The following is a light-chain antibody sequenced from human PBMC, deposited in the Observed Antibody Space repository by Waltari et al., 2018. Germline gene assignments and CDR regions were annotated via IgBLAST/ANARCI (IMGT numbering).Light chain of an antibody. CDR2: GAS. J-gene: IGKJ2*01. CDR1: QSVSSSY. Sequence: EIVLTQSPGTLSLSPGERATLSCRASQSVSSSYLAWYQQKPGQAPRLLIYGASSRATGITDRFSGSGSWTDCTLTSSRLEPEDFAVYYCQQYGSSRVTFGQGTKLEIK. V-gene: IGKV3-20*01. CDR3: QQYGSSRVT.